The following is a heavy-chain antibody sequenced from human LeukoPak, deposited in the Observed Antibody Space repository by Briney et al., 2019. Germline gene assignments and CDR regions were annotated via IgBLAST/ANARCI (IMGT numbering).Heavy chain of an antibody. J-gene: IGHJ3*02. D-gene: IGHD3-16*01. Sequence: SETLSLTCTVSGGSISSYSWTWIRQPPGKGLEWIGSIYYSGSTNYNPSLKSRVTISVDTSKNQFSLKLSSVTAAATAVYYCVRDRVLGAFDIWGQGTMVTVSS. V-gene: IGHV4-59*01. CDR3: VRDRVLGAFDI. CDR2: IYYSGST. CDR1: GGSISSYS.